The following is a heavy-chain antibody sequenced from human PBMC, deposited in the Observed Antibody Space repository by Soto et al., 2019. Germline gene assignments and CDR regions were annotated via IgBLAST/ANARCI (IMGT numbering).Heavy chain of an antibody. CDR3: ARDRGAANWNDVRYYFHY. Sequence: SVKVSCKAAGGTFSSYAISWVRQAPGQGLEWMGGIIPIFGTANYAQKFQGRVTITADESTSTAYMELSSLRSEDTAVYYCARDRGAANWNDVRYYFHYWGQGTLVTVSS. J-gene: IGHJ4*02. D-gene: IGHD1-20*01. V-gene: IGHV1-69*13. CDR2: IIPIFGTA. CDR1: GGTFSSYA.